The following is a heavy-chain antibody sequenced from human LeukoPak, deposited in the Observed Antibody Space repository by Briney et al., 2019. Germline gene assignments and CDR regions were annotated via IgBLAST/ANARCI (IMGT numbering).Heavy chain of an antibody. D-gene: IGHD2-15*01. CDR1: GFTFSSYG. V-gene: IGHV3-20*04. CDR3: ARDFDCSGGSCTDY. CDR2: INWNGGST. J-gene: IGHJ4*02. Sequence: GGSLRLSCAASGFTFSSYGMSWVRQAPGKGLEWVSGINWNGGSTGYADSVKGRFTISRDNAKNSLYLQMNSLRAEDTALYYCARDFDCSGGSCTDYWGQGTLVTVSS.